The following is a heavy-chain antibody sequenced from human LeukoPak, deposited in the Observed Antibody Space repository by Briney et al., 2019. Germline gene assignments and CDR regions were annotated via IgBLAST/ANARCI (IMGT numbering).Heavy chain of an antibody. D-gene: IGHD1-7*01. V-gene: IGHV1-18*01. CDR3: ARVMELNENWFDP. CDR1: GYTITSYG. Sequence: ASVKVSCKASGYTITSYGISWVRQAPGQGLESMGWISAYNGNTNYAQKLQGRVTMTTDTSTSTAYMKLRSLRSDDTAVYYCARVMELNENWFDPWGQGALVTVSS. CDR2: ISAYNGNT. J-gene: IGHJ5*02.